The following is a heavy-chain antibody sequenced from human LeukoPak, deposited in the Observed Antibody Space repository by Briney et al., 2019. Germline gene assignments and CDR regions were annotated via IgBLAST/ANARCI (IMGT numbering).Heavy chain of an antibody. CDR3: ARDPDYSAAGFFGDS. CDR1: GFTSINYW. J-gene: IGHJ4*02. Sequence: GGSLRLSCAASGFTSINYWMTWVRQAPGKGLECVAHINKDGSEGFYIDSVKGRFTISRDNAKNSLYLQMNTVRAEDTAVYFCARDPDYSAAGFFGDSWGQGTQVTVSS. D-gene: IGHD4-11*01. V-gene: IGHV3-7*01. CDR2: INKDGSEG.